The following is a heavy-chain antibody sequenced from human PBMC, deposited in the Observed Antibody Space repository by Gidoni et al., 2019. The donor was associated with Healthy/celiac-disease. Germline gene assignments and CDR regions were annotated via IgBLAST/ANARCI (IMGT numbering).Heavy chain of an antibody. D-gene: IGHD2-21*02. CDR3: ARVRLAYCGGDCYPYYHYGMDV. J-gene: IGHJ6*02. Sequence: QVQLQESGPGLVKPSQTLSLTCTVSGGSLSSGGYYWSWIRQHPGKGLEWIGYIYYSGSTYYNPSLKSRVPISVDTSKNQFSLKLSSVTAADTAVYYCARVRLAYCGGDCYPYYHYGMDVWGQGTTVTVSS. V-gene: IGHV4-31*03. CDR2: IYYSGST. CDR1: GGSLSSGGYY.